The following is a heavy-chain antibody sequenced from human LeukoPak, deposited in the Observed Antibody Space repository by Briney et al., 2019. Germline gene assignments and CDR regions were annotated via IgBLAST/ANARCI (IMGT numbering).Heavy chain of an antibody. CDR2: IWYDGSNK. V-gene: IGHV3-33*01. Sequence: PGGSLRLSCAASGFTFSSYGMHWVRQAPGKGLEWVAVIWYDGSNKYYADSVKGRFTISRDNSKNTLYLQMNSLRAEDTAVYYCARDSPTGPSFDYWGRGTLVTVSS. J-gene: IGHJ4*02. CDR1: GFTFSSYG. D-gene: IGHD1-1*01. CDR3: ARDSPTGPSFDY.